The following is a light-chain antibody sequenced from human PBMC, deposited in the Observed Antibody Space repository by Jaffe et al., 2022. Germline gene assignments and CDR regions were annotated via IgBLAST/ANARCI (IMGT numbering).Light chain of an antibody. Sequence: QSVLTQPPSASGAPGQRVTISCSGSVSDIGSYPVNWYQQLPGTAPRLLISGYNHRPSGVPDRFSASKSGTSASLAISGLQSEDEADYYCATWDDNLNGRVVFGGGTKLTVL. CDR1: VSDIGSYP. CDR3: ATWDDNLNGRVV. V-gene: IGLV1-44*01. CDR2: GYN. J-gene: IGLJ3*02.